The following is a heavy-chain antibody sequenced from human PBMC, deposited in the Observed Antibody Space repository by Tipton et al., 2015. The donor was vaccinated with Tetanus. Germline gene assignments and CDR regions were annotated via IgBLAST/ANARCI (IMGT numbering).Heavy chain of an antibody. D-gene: IGHD3-10*01. CDR1: GGSISSGNYY. J-gene: IGHJ4*02. V-gene: IGHV4-39*01. CDR3: ARHESLVGGSYDY. Sequence: TLSLTCTVSGGSISSGNYYWGWIRQPPGKGLEWIGSLYFSGRTYYSPPLKSRVTISVHPSNNQFSLKLTSVTAADSAVYYCARHESLVGGSYDYWGQGTLVTVSS. CDR2: LYFSGRT.